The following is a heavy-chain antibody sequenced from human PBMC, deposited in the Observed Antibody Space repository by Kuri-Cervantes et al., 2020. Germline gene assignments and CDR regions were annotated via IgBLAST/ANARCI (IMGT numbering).Heavy chain of an antibody. Sequence: GGSLRLSCAASGFTFSSYWMSWVRQAPGKGLVWVSRINSDGSSTSYADSVKGRFTISRDNAKNTLYLQMNSLRAEDTAVYYCARARWFRESPLAYYYMDVWGKGTTVTVSS. V-gene: IGHV3-74*01. CDR3: ARARWFRESPLAYYYMDV. D-gene: IGHD3-10*01. CDR1: GFTFSSYW. J-gene: IGHJ6*03. CDR2: INSDGSST.